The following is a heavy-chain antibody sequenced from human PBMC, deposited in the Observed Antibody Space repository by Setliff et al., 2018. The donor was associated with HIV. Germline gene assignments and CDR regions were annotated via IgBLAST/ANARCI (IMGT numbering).Heavy chain of an antibody. J-gene: IGHJ6*03. D-gene: IGHD3-10*01. CDR3: ARGGPVLLWFGELYNYYYYMDV. CDR2: INPSGGST. Sequence: ASVKVSCKASGYTFTSYYLHWVRQAPGQGLEWMGIINPSGGSTSYAQKFQGRVTMTRDTSTSTVYMELSSLRSEDTAVYYCARGGPVLLWFGELYNYYYYMDVWGKGTTVTVSS. V-gene: IGHV1-46*01. CDR1: GYTFTSYY.